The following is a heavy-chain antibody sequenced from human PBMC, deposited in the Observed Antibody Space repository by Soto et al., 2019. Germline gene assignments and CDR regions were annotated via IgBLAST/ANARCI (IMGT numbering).Heavy chain of an antibody. Sequence: EVQLLESGGGLVQPGGSLRLSCAASGFTFSTYAMNWVRQAPGNGLEWVSAISGSGGSIHYADYVKGRFPISRDNSKNTLYLQMNSLRDEDTAVYHCVKGYWKGDVWGQGTTVTVSS. CDR3: VKGYWKGDV. CDR1: GFTFSTYA. J-gene: IGHJ6*02. CDR2: ISGSGGSI. D-gene: IGHD1-1*01. V-gene: IGHV3-23*01.